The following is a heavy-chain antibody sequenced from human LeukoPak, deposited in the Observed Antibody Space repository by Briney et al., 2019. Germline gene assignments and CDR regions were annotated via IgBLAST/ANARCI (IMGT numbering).Heavy chain of an antibody. J-gene: IGHJ5*02. CDR1: GFTFSNYA. CDR3: ARDSGSGGP. CDR2: IKPDGSEK. D-gene: IGHD6-19*01. V-gene: IGHV3-7*01. Sequence: PGGSLRLSCAASGFTFSNYAMSWVRQAPGKGLEWVAHIKPDGSEKNYVDAVRGRFTLFRDDAKNSVYLQMNSLRVEDTAVYYCARDSGSGGPWGQGTPVTFSS.